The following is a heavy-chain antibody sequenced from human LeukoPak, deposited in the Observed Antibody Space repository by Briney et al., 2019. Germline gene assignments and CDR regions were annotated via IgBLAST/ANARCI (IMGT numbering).Heavy chain of an antibody. CDR3: ARNRRPGYSYGHDWFDP. CDR2: INPNSGGT. J-gene: IGHJ5*02. CDR1: GYTFTGYY. D-gene: IGHD5-18*01. Sequence: GASVKVSCKASGYTFTGYYMHWVRQAPGQGLEWMGWINPNSGGTNYAQKFQGRVTMTRDTSISTAYMELSRLRSDDTAVYYCARNRRPGYSYGHDWFDPWGQGTLVTVSS. V-gene: IGHV1-2*02.